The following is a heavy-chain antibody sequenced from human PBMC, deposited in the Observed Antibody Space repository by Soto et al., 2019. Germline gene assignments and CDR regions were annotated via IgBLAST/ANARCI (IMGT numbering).Heavy chain of an antibody. Sequence: QLQLQESGPGLVKPSETLSLTCTVSGGSISSSSYYWGWIRQPPGKGLEWIGSIYYSGSTYYNPSLKSRVTTSVETSKNQFSLKLSSVTAADTAVDYCARRSFYCSSNSCYKGQGDYYYYGMDVWGQGTTVTVSS. CDR3: ARRSFYCSSNSCYKGQGDYYYYGMDV. J-gene: IGHJ6*02. CDR1: GGSISSSSYY. CDR2: IYYSGST. V-gene: IGHV4-39*01. D-gene: IGHD2-2*02.